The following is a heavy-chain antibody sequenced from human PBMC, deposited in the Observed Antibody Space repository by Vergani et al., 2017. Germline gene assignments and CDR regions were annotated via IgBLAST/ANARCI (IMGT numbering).Heavy chain of an antibody. CDR1: GFTFSDYY. CDR2: ISSSSSTI. CDR3: AKDITAAAGSGMDV. V-gene: IGHV3-11*01. Sequence: QVQLVESGGGLVKPGGSLRLSCAASGFTFSDYYMSWIRQAPGKGLEWVSYISSSSSTIYYADSVKGRFTISRDNSKNSLYLQMNSLRTEDTALYYCAKDITAAAGSGMDVWGQGTTVTVSS. J-gene: IGHJ6*02. D-gene: IGHD6-13*01.